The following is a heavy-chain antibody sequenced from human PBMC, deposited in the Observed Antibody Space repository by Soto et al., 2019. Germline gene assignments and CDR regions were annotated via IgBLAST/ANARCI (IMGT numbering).Heavy chain of an antibody. J-gene: IGHJ6*02. D-gene: IGHD3-10*01. V-gene: IGHV1-18*04. CDR3: AREGRIRGVIIDVYYYYGIDV. Sequence: ASVKVSCKASGYTFTSYGISWVRQAPGQGLEWMGWISAYNGNTNYAQKLQGRVTMTTDTSTSTAYMELRSLRSDDTAVYYCAREGRIRGVIIDVYYYYGIDVWGQGTTVTVSS. CDR1: GYTFTSYG. CDR2: ISAYNGNT.